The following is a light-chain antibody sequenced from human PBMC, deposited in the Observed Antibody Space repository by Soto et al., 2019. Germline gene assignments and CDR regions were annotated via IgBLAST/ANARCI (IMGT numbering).Light chain of an antibody. Sequence: QSALTQPTSVSGSPGETTTISCTGTSNDVGGYGYVSWYRQYAGKAPTLMVSEVSYRPSGVSDRFSGSKSGTTAFLTISGLQTEDEGHYYCSSYSPSTLLFGGGTKLTVL. V-gene: IGLV2-14*01. CDR2: EVS. CDR1: SNDVGGYGY. J-gene: IGLJ3*02. CDR3: SSYSPSTLL.